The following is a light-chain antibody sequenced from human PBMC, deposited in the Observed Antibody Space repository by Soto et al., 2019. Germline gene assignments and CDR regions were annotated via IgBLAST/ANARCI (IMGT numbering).Light chain of an antibody. V-gene: IGKV3-15*01. Sequence: EIVMTQSPATLSVSPGDRATLSCRASQSVSSNLAWYQQKPGQAPRLLIYGASTRATGIPARFSGSGSGTEHTLTISSLQSEDFAVYYCQQYGTWWTFGQGTKVEIK. J-gene: IGKJ1*01. CDR2: GAS. CDR1: QSVSSN. CDR3: QQYGTWWT.